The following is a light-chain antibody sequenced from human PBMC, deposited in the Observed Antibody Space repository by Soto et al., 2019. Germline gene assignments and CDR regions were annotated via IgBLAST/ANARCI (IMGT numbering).Light chain of an antibody. J-gene: IGLJ1*01. CDR1: SSNIGSTYD. CDR2: GNT. V-gene: IGLV1-40*01. CDR3: QSYDDSLSVHYV. Sequence: QSVLTQPPSVSGAPGQRVTISCTGSSSNIGSTYDVQWYQQLPGTAPKLLIHGNTNRPSGVPDRFSGSKSRTSASLAIIGLQAHDEADYSCQSYDDSLSVHYVFGTGTKLTVL.